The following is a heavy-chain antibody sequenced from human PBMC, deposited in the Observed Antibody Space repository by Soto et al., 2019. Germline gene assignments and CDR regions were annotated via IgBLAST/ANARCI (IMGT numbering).Heavy chain of an antibody. V-gene: IGHV1-69*01. J-gene: IGHJ6*02. CDR2: IIPISGTT. Sequence: QVQLVQSGAEVKKPGSSVKVSCKASGGTFSTNAIIWVRQAPGHGLEWMGGIIPISGTTYYTQKFQGRVTITADEPTSTAFMELSSLKSDDTAVFYSARGYCSGGNCYSGMDVWGQGTMVTVSS. D-gene: IGHD2-15*01. CDR3: ARGYCSGGNCYSGMDV. CDR1: GGTFSTNA.